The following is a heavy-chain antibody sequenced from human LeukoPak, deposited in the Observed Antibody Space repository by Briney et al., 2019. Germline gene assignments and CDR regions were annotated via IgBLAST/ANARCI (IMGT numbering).Heavy chain of an antibody. Sequence: ASVKVSCKASGYTFTSYGISWVRQAPGQGLEWMGWISAYNGNTNYAQKLQGRVTMTTDTSTSTAYMELRSLRSDDMAVYYCARDRAYGALSWGNWFDPWGQGTLVTVSS. J-gene: IGHJ5*02. CDR2: ISAYNGNT. CDR3: ARDRAYGALSWGNWFDP. V-gene: IGHV1-18*03. CDR1: GYTFTSYG. D-gene: IGHD4-17*01.